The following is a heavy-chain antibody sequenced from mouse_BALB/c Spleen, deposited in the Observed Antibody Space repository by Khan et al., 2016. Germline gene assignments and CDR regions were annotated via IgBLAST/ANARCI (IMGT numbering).Heavy chain of an antibody. CDR1: DFTFSSYW. V-gene: IGHV1-9*01. J-gene: IGHJ3*01. CDR2: ILPGGGTT. Sequence: QVRLQQSGAELVKPGASVKISCTATDFTFSSYWIEWVKQRPGHGLEWIGEILPGGGTTNYNEKFTGKATFTADISSNTAYMQLSSLTSEDSAVYYCARMWDGYDPWFDYWGQGTLVTVSA. D-gene: IGHD2-2*01. CDR3: ARMWDGYDPWFDY.